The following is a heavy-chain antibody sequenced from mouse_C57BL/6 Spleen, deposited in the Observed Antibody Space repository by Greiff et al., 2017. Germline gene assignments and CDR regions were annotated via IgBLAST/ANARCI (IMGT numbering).Heavy chain of an antibody. CDR2: IYPENGDT. CDR1: GFNIKDDY. CDR3: TPYGNYAFYAMDY. Sequence: EVQLQQSGAELVRPGASVKLSCTASGFNIKDDYMHWVKQRPEQGLEWIGWIYPENGDTEYASKFQGKATITADTSSNTAYLQLSSLTSEDTAVYYCTPYGNYAFYAMDYWGQGTSVTVSS. D-gene: IGHD2-1*01. J-gene: IGHJ4*01. V-gene: IGHV14-4*01.